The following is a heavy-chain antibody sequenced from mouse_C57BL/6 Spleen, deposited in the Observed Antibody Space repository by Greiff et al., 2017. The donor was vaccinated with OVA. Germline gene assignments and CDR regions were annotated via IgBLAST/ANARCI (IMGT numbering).Heavy chain of an antibody. CDR1: GFNIKDYY. CDR3: ARFYGSSLYFDY. V-gene: IGHV14-2*01. CDR2: TDPEDGET. J-gene: IGHJ2*01. D-gene: IGHD1-1*01. Sequence: EVQGVESGAELVKPGASVKLSCTASGFNIKDYYMPWVKQRPEQGLEWIGRTDPEDGETKYAPKFQGKATITADTSSNTAYLQLSSLTSEDTAVYYCARFYGSSLYFDYWGQGTTLTVSS.